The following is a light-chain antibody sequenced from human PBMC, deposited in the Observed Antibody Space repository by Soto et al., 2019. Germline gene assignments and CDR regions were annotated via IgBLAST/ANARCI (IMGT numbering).Light chain of an antibody. CDR3: QQYNSYSVT. V-gene: IGKV1-5*01. CDR1: QSISSW. Sequence: DIQMTQSPSTLSASVGDRVTITCRASQSISSWLAWYQQKPGKAPKLLIYDASSLESGVPSRFSGSGSGTEFSITISSLQPDDFATYYCQQYNSYSVTFGQGTKLEIK. J-gene: IGKJ1*01. CDR2: DAS.